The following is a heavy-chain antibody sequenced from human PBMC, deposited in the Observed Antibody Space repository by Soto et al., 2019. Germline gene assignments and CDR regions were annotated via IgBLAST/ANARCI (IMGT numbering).Heavy chain of an antibody. CDR2: ISSSSSYT. CDR1: GFTFSDYY. J-gene: IGHJ4*02. Sequence: QVQLVESGGGLVKPGGSLRLSCAASGFTFSDYYMSWIRQAPGKGLEWVSYISSSSSYTNYADSVKGRFTISRDNAKNSLYLHMNSLGADDTAVYYCARDHHRYSGYDYVDYWGQGTLVTVSS. D-gene: IGHD5-12*01. V-gene: IGHV3-11*05. CDR3: ARDHHRYSGYDYVDY.